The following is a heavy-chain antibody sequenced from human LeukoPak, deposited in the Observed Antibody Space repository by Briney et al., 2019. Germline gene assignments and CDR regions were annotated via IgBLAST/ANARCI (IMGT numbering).Heavy chain of an antibody. V-gene: IGHV3-74*01. CDR1: GLTVTTYW. CDR2: IKSDGTAT. J-gene: IGHJ3*02. D-gene: IGHD7-27*01. Sequence: GGSLRLSCAASGLTVTTYWMHLVRQTPGKGLMSVSRIKSDGTATGYADSVEGRFTVSRDNAKNTVYLQMNSLRTEDTAVYYCVRSSTPCLGMNYDRWGQGTEVTVSS. CDR3: VRSSTPCLGMNYDR.